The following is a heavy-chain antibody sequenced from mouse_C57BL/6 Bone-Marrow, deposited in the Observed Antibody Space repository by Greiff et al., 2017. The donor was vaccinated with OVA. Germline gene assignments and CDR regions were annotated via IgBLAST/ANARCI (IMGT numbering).Heavy chain of an antibody. V-gene: IGHV1-18*01. D-gene: IGHD1-1*01. CDR1: GYTFTDYN. CDR3: ARGGRVDYGSTRDTYYFDY. CDR2: INPNNGGT. J-gene: IGHJ2*01. Sequence: EVQLQQSGPELVKPGASVKIPCKASGYTFTDYNMAWVKQSPGKSLEWIGDINPNNGGTIYNQKFKGKATLTVDKSSSPAYMELRSLTSEDTAVYYGARGGRVDYGSTRDTYYFDYWGQGTTLTVSS.